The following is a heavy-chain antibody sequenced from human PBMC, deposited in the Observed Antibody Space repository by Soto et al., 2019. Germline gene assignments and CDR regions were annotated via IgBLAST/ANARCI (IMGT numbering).Heavy chain of an antibody. V-gene: IGHV3-15*01. CDR3: VEGWNDF. CDR2: IKSTKDGGAR. D-gene: IGHD1-1*01. J-gene: IGHJ4*02. CDR1: GFMFSSAW. Sequence: VQVVESGGDLVEPGGSLRLSCVTSGFMFSSAWMSWVRQAPGKGLEWVARIKSTKDGGARDYAAPVNGRFSISRDDSKSTGYLQMNSLRVEDTALYYCVEGWNDFWGQGTLVTVSS.